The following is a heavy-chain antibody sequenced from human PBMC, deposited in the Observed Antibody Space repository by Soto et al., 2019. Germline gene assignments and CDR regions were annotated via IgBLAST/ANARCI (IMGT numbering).Heavy chain of an antibody. CDR1: GFTFSSYA. V-gene: IGHV3-30-3*01. D-gene: IGHD2-2*01. CDR3: ARDLGKGHVLPAAHFDY. Sequence: PGGSLRLSCAASGFTFSSYAMHWVRQAPGKGLEWVAVISYDGSNKYYADSVKGRFTISRDNSKNTLYLQMNSLRAEDTAVYYCARDLGKGHVLPAAHFDYWGPGTLVTVFS. CDR2: ISYDGSNK. J-gene: IGHJ4*02.